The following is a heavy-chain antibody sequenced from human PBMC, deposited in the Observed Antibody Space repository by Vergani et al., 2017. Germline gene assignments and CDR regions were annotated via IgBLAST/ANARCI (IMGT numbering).Heavy chain of an antibody. CDR1: GFTFSSYA. V-gene: IGHV3-23*01. CDR2: ISGSGGST. J-gene: IGHJ4*02. CDR3: AKDSYCSGGSCCPRGTDY. Sequence: EVQLLESGGGLVQPGGSLRLSCAASGFTFSSYAMSWVRQAPGKGLEWVSAISGSGGSTYYADAVKGRFTISRNNSKNTLYLQMNSRRAEDTAVYYGAKDSYCSGGSCCPRGTDYWGQGTLVTVSS. D-gene: IGHD2-15*01.